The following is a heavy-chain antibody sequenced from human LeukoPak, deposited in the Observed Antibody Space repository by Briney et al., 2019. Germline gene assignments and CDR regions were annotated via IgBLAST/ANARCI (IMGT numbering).Heavy chain of an antibody. D-gene: IGHD5-18*01. J-gene: IGHJ4*02. CDR2: ISSSSSFI. V-gene: IGHV3-21*04. Sequence: PGGSLRLSCAASGFTLMTYGMHWVRQAPGKGLEWVSSISSSSSFIYYAESLKGRFTISRDNAKNSLYLQMNSLRAEDTALYYCTTRGDVDTAMPDYWGQGTLVTVSS. CDR1: GFTLMTYG. CDR3: TTRGDVDTAMPDY.